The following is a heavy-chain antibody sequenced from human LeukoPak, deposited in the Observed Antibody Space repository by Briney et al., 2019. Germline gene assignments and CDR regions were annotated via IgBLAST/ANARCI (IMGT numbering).Heavy chain of an antibody. CDR1: GFTFSSYA. J-gene: IGHJ4*02. V-gene: IGHV3-30-3*01. D-gene: IGHD6-13*01. CDR3: ARPRKQQQLVGYFAY. CDR2: ISYDGSNK. Sequence: GGSLRLSCAASGFTFSSYAMSWVRQAPGKGLEWVAVISYDGSNKYYADSVKGRFTISRDNSKNTLYLQMNSLRAEDTAVYYCARPRKQQQLVGYFAYWGQGTLVTVSS.